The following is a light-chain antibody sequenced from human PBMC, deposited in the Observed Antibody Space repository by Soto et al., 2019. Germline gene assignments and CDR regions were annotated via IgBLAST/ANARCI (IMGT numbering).Light chain of an antibody. J-gene: IGLJ1*01. CDR3: CSYSGSSTFALYV. V-gene: IGLV2-23*03. CDR1: SSDVGSYNL. CDR2: EGS. Sequence: QSALTQPASVSGSPGQSITISCTGTSSDVGSYNLVSWYQQHPGKAPKLMIYEGSKRPSGVSNRFSGSKSGNTASLTISGLQASHVADYDCCSYSGSSTFALYVFGTGTKFTVL.